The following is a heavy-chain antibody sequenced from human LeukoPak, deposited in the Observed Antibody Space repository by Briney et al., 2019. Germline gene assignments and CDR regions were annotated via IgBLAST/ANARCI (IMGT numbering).Heavy chain of an antibody. V-gene: IGHV4-59*01. CDR2: IYYSGST. D-gene: IGHD5-12*01. Sequence: SETLSLTCTVSGGSISSYYWSWIRQPPGKGLEWIGYIYYSGSTNYNPSLKSRVTISVDTSKNQFSLKLSSVTAADTAVYYCARSLGYSGYDGRRLDAFDIWGQGTMVTVSS. J-gene: IGHJ3*02. CDR1: GGSISSYY. CDR3: ARSLGYSGYDGRRLDAFDI.